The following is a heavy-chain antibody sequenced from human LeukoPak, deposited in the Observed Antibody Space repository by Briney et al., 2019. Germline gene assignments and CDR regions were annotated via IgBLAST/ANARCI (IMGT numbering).Heavy chain of an antibody. Sequence: GESLKISCKVSGYSFTSYWIGWVRQMPGKGLEWMGLIFPADSDTRYSPSFQGQVTTPADKSISTAYLQWSSLRASDTAMYYCARSMVRGGYFRFIDYWGQGTLVTVSS. CDR1: GYSFTSYW. J-gene: IGHJ4*02. CDR3: ARSMVRGGYFRFIDY. CDR2: IFPADSDT. D-gene: IGHD3-10*01. V-gene: IGHV5-51*01.